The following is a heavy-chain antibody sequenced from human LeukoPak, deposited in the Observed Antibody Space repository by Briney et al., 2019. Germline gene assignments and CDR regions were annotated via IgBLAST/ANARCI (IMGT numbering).Heavy chain of an antibody. J-gene: IGHJ4*02. V-gene: IGHV3-23*01. D-gene: IGHD2-21*02. CDR3: AKGDGPFDS. Sequence: GGSLRLSCAASGFTFTSFWMSWVRQAPGMGLEWVSSIIVSDSRTYYADSVKGRFTISRDNTKNTLYLQMHSLRAEDTALYFCAKGDGPFDSWGQGTLVTVST. CDR1: GFTFTSFW. CDR2: IIVSDSRT.